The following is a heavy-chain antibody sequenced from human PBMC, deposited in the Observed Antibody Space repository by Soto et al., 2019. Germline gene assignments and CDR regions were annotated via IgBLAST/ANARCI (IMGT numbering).Heavy chain of an antibody. CDR3: ARADCTGAYCYSWPFNYGVDV. CDR1: GFTFNTYG. V-gene: IGHV3-33*01. CDR2: IWYDGSNK. Sequence: QVQLVESGGGVAQPGGSLRLPCTTSGFTFNTYGMHWVRQAPGKGLEWVAIIWYDGSNKYYADSVKGRFTISRDNSKNTLYLQMNSLRAEDTALYYCARADCTGAYCYSWPFNYGVDVWGQGTTVTVSS. D-gene: IGHD2-15*01. J-gene: IGHJ6*02.